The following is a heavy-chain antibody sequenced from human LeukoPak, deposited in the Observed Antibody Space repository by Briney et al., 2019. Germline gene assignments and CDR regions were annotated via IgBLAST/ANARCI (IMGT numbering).Heavy chain of an antibody. J-gene: IGHJ4*02. CDR2: IKKDGSAE. V-gene: IGHV3-7*01. CDR1: AFTFSDFW. Sequence: GGFLRLSCVASAFTFSDFWMGWVRQAPGKGLEWVANIKKDGSAEYYVDSVKGRLTISRDNAKNSLYLQMNSLRAEDTAVYYCARDVAALDYWGQGTVVTVSS. CDR3: ARDVAALDY. D-gene: IGHD6-13*01.